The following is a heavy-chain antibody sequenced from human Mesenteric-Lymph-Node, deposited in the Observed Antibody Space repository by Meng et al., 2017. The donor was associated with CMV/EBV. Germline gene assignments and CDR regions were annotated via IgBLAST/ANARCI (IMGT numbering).Heavy chain of an antibody. CDR1: GFTFSNYG. J-gene: IGHJ6*02. CDR2: IRYDGSNE. CDR3: ARGGYYGMDV. Sequence: GGSLRLSCAASGFTFSNYGMHWIRQAPGRGLEWVTYIRYDGSNEYYADSVKGRFTISRDNAKNSLYLQMNSLRAEDTAVYYCARGGYYGMDVWGQGTTVTVSS. V-gene: IGHV3-30*02.